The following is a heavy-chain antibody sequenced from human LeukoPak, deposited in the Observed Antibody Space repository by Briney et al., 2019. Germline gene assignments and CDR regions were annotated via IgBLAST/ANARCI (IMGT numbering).Heavy chain of an antibody. CDR2: VNPDSGGT. V-gene: IGHV1-2*02. CDR1: GYTFTGYY. CDR3: ARDLGSSGWYKKNWFDP. D-gene: IGHD6-19*01. Sequence: ASVKVSCKASGYTFTGYYMHWVRQAPGQGLECMGWVNPDSGGTNYAQKFQGRVTMTRDTSISTAYLDLSSLRSDDTAVYYCARDLGSSGWYKKNWFDPWGQGTLVTVSS. J-gene: IGHJ5*02.